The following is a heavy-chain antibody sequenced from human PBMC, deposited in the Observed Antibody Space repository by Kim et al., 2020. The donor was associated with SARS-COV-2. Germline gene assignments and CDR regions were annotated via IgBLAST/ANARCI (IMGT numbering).Heavy chain of an antibody. V-gene: IGHV3-30-3*01. CDR2: ISYDGSNK. J-gene: IGHJ4*02. Sequence: GGSLRLSCAASGFTFSSYAMHWVRQAPGKGLEWVAVISYDGSNKYYADSVKGRFTISRDNSKNTLYLQMNSLRAEDTAVYYCARDLAAMVTPYWGQGTLVTVSS. CDR3: ARDLAAMVTPY. D-gene: IGHD5-18*01. CDR1: GFTFSSYA.